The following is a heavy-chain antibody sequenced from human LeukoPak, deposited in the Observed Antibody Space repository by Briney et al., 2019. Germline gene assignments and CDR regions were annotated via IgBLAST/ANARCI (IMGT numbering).Heavy chain of an antibody. CDR1: GFTFSSYA. D-gene: IGHD1/OR15-1a*01. V-gene: IGHV3-23*01. CDR3: AKGSKSRSEQYYYYYYMDV. J-gene: IGHJ6*03. Sequence: GGSLRLSCAASGFTFSSYAMSWVRQAPGKGLEWVSAISGSGGSTYYADSVKGRFTISRDNSKNTLYLQMNSLRAEDTAVYYCAKGSKSRSEQYYYYYYMDVWGKGTTITVSS. CDR2: ISGSGGST.